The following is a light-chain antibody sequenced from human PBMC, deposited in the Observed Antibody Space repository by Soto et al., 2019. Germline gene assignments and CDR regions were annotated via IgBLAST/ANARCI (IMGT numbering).Light chain of an antibody. J-gene: IGLJ1*01. Sequence: QSVLTQPPSVSGSPGQSVAISCTGTSSDVGSSNGVSWYQQPPGTAPKLMIYDVSNRPSGVPDRSTGSKSGNTASLTISRLQAEDEADYYCSSYTSSSTYVFGSGTKVTVL. V-gene: IGLV2-18*02. CDR3: SSYTSSSTYV. CDR2: DVS. CDR1: SSDVGSSNG.